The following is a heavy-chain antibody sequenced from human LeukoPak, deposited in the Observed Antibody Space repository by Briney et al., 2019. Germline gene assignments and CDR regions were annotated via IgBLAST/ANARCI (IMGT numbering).Heavy chain of an antibody. CDR2: INPKSGDT. J-gene: IGHJ5*02. Sequence: ASVKVSCKASGYTFTGYYMHWVRQAPGQGLEWMGWINPKSGDTNYAQKFQGRVTMTRDTSISTAYMELSRLRPDDTAVYYCARENRGVRGVRGPQANWFDPWGQGTLVTVSS. V-gene: IGHV1-2*02. D-gene: IGHD3-10*01. CDR3: ARENRGVRGVRGPQANWFDP. CDR1: GYTFTGYY.